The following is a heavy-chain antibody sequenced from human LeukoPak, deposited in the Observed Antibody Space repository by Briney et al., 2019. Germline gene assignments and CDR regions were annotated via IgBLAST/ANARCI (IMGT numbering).Heavy chain of an antibody. CDR3: ARRSNPPGRIDH. Sequence: GGSLRLSCAASGFTFSDYAMNWVRQTPGKGLEWVSYISTSSTTIYYADSVKGRFTISRDNARNSLYLQMNSLKGEDTAVYYCARRSNPPGRIDHWGQGTLVTVSS. CDR2: ISTSSTTI. J-gene: IGHJ4*02. CDR1: GFTFSDYA. V-gene: IGHV3-48*04. D-gene: IGHD1-14*01.